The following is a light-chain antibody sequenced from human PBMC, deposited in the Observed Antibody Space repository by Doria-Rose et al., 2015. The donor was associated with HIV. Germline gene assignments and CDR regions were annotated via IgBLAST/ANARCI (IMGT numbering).Light chain of an antibody. CDR2: DGS. CDR3: HQYGTSWT. CDR1: QRFSSTY. V-gene: IGKV3-20*01. Sequence: TQSPGTLSLSPGERATLSCRASQRFSSTYLAWYQQKPGQAPSLLIYDGSTRATGIPDRFSAGGFGTNFTLTINRLEPEDFALYYCHQYGTSWTFGQGTKVEI. J-gene: IGKJ1*01.